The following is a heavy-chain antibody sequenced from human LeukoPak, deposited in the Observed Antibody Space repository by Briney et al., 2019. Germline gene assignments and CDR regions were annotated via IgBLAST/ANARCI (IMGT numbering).Heavy chain of an antibody. Sequence: GGSLRLSXAVSGFTFSSHWMHWVRQAQGKGLVWVPRINNDGSDIKYADSVKGRFTMSRDNAQNTLYLQMNSLRAEDTAVYYCARGNVGPDYWGQGTLVTVSS. CDR3: ARGNVGPDY. J-gene: IGHJ4*02. D-gene: IGHD1-1*01. CDR1: GFTFSSHW. CDR2: INNDGSDI. V-gene: IGHV3-74*01.